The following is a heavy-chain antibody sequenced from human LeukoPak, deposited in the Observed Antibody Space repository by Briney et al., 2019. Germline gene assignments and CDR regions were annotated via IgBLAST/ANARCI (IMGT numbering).Heavy chain of an antibody. CDR3: ARGDDPGNWFDP. CDR1: GYTFTGHY. D-gene: IGHD1-1*01. CDR2: INPNSGGT. Sequence: ASVKVSCKASGYTFTGHYMHWVRQAPGQGLEWMGWINPNSGGTNYAQKFQGRVTMTRDTSISTAYMELSRLRSDDTAVYYCARGDDPGNWFDPWGQGTLVTVSS. J-gene: IGHJ5*02. V-gene: IGHV1-2*02.